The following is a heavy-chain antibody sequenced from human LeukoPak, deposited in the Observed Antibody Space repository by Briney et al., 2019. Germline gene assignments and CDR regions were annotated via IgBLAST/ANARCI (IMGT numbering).Heavy chain of an antibody. V-gene: IGHV4-59*01. Sequence: SETLSITCTVSGGSISSYYWSWIRQPPGKGLEWIGYIYYSGSTNYNPSLKSRVTISVDTSKNQFPLKLSSVTAADTAVYYCARDESGSYQGGFDYWGQGTLVTVSS. D-gene: IGHD1-26*01. J-gene: IGHJ4*02. CDR3: ARDESGSYQGGFDY. CDR2: IYYSGST. CDR1: GGSISSYY.